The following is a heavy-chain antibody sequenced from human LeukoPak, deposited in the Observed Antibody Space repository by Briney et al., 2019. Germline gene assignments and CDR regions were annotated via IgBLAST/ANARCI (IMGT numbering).Heavy chain of an antibody. CDR2: IKSKTDGGTS. CDR3: TTAARGLASDY. Sequence: GGSLRLSCAASGFTFSNAWMNWVRQAPGKGLEWVGRIKSKTDGGTSDCAAPLKGRCTISRDDSINTLYLQMSSLKTEDTAIYYCTTAARGLASDYWGQGTLVPVSS. CDR1: GFTFSNAW. J-gene: IGHJ4*02. D-gene: IGHD6-19*01. V-gene: IGHV3-15*01.